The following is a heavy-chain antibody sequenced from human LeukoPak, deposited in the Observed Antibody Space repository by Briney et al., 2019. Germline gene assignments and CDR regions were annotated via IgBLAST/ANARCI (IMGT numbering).Heavy chain of an antibody. CDR1: GFTFSSYA. D-gene: IGHD2-2*01. CDR2: ISGSGGST. Sequence: GGSLRLSCEASGFTFSSYAMSWVRQATGKGLEWVSAISGSGGSTYNADSVKGRFTISRDNSKNTLYLQMNSLRAEDTAVYYCATYSLVVPAFDPWRQGTLVTVSS. V-gene: IGHV3-23*01. J-gene: IGHJ5*02. CDR3: ATYSLVVPAFDP.